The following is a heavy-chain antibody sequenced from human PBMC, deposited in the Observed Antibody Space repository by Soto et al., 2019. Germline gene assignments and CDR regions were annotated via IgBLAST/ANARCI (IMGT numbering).Heavy chain of an antibody. CDR2: ISGSGGST. D-gene: IGHD4-4*01. J-gene: IGHJ6*02. V-gene: IGHV3-23*01. CDR3: ASKPGQSYYYYGMDV. Sequence: PGGSLRLSCAASGFTFSSYAMSWVRQAPGKGLEWVSAISGSGGSTYYADSVKGRFTISRDNSKNTLYLQMNSLRAEDTAVYYCASKPGQSYYYYGMDVWGQGTTVTVSS. CDR1: GFTFSSYA.